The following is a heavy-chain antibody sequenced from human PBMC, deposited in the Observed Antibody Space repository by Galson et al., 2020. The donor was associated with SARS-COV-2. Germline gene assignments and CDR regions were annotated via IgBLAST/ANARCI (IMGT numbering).Heavy chain of an antibody. J-gene: IGHJ6*02. D-gene: IGHD4-17*01. CDR1: DGPMSSYY. Sequence: ETSETLSLTCSVSDGPMSSYYWSWIRQPPGKGLEWIGYISYSVSANYNPSLRSRVTISVDLSKNQFSLKVTSVTAADTAVYYCARDPAPLYGDNYYYGMDVWGRGTTVTVSS. V-gene: IGHV4-59*01. CDR3: ARDPAPLYGDNYYYGMDV. CDR2: ISYSVSA.